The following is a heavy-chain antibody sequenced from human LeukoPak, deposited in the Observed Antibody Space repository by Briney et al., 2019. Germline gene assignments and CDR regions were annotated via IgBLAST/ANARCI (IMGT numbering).Heavy chain of an antibody. Sequence: PSETLSLTCAVYGGSFSGYYWSWIRQPPGKGLEWIGEINHSGSTNYNPSLKSRVTISVDTSKNQFSLKLSSVTAADTAVYYCAGEYSSSSMWFDYWGQGTLVTVSS. CDR2: INHSGST. V-gene: IGHV4-34*01. D-gene: IGHD6-6*01. CDR3: AGEYSSSSMWFDY. J-gene: IGHJ4*02. CDR1: GGSFSGYY.